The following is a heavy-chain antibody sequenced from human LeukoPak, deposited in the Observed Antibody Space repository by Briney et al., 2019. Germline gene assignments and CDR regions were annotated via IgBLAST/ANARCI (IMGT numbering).Heavy chain of an antibody. CDR1: GFTFSSYG. J-gene: IGHJ4*02. CDR3: ARDGFHIAVAGTSEYYFDY. CDR2: IWYDGSNK. Sequence: PGGSLRLSCAASGFTFSSYGMHWVRQAPGKGLEWVAVIWYDGSNKYYADSVKGRFTISRDNSKNTLYLQMNSLRAEDTAVYYCARDGFHIAVAGTSEYYFDYWGQGTLVTVSS. V-gene: IGHV3-33*01. D-gene: IGHD6-19*01.